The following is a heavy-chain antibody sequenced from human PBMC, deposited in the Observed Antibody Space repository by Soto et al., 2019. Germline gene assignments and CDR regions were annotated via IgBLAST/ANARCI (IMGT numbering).Heavy chain of an antibody. D-gene: IGHD2-8*02. CDR3: VRDLYWAFDY. CDR2: INSGSTAT. V-gene: IGHV3-48*03. Sequence: EVYLVESGGALVQPGGSLRLSCVVSGFTFSNFNVNWVRQAPGKGLEWVSWINSGSTATSYADSVKGRFTSSRDNAKGSLSLHMNSLRAEDTAVYYCVRDLYWAFDYWVQGTLVTVSS. J-gene: IGHJ4*02. CDR1: GFTFSNFN.